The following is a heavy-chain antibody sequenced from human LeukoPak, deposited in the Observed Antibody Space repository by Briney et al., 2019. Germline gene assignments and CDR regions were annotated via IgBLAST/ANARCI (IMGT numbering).Heavy chain of an antibody. CDR2: ISWNSNFI. V-gene: IGHV3-9*01. CDR1: GFNFDDYT. J-gene: IGHJ6*03. D-gene: IGHD2-15*01. Sequence: GGSLRLSCAASGFNFDDYTMHWVRQPPGKCLEWVSGISWNSNFIADGDSGNGRFTIPRDNDKNSLFLEMNSVRAEDTAVYYCARVLRYCSGGNCYSGGLGYMDVWGKGTTVTISS. CDR3: ARVLRYCSGGNCYSGGLGYMDV.